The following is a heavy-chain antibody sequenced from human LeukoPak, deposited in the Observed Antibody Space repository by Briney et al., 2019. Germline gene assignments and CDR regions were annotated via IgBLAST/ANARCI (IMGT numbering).Heavy chain of an antibody. CDR2: IYYSGST. J-gene: IGHJ4*02. Sequence: PSETLSLTCTVSGGSISSSSYYWGWIRQPPGKGLEWIGSIYYSGSTYYNPSLKSRVTISVDTSKNQFSLKLSSVTAADTAVYYCARKGEVLDNWGQGTLVTVSS. D-gene: IGHD1-26*01. CDR3: ARKGEVLDN. V-gene: IGHV4-39*01. CDR1: GGSISSSSYY.